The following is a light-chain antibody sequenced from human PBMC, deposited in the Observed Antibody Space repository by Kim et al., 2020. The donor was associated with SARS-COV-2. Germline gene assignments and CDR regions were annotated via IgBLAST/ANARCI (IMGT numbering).Light chain of an antibody. V-gene: IGLV1-51*01. Sequence: KVTNSCSGSSSNIGNNYVSWYQQLPGTAPKLLIYDNNKRPSGIPDRFSGSKSGTSATLGITGLQTGDEADYYCGTWDSSLSALYVFGTGTKVTVL. CDR3: GTWDSSLSALYV. CDR1: SSNIGNNY. J-gene: IGLJ1*01. CDR2: DNN.